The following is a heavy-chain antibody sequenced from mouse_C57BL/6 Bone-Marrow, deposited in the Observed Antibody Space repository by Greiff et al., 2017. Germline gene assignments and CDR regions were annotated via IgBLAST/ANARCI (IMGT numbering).Heavy chain of an antibody. CDR1: GYSIPSGYY. V-gene: IGHV3-6*01. D-gene: IGHD2-2*01. CDR3: ARGGYDVGFAY. J-gene: IGHJ3*01. Sequence: EVQRVESGPGLVKPSQSLSLTCSVTGYSIPSGYYWNWIRQFPGNKLEWMGYISYDGSNNYNPSLKNRISITRDTSKNQFFLTLNSVTTEDTATYYCARGGYDVGFAYWGQGTLVTVSA. CDR2: ISYDGSN.